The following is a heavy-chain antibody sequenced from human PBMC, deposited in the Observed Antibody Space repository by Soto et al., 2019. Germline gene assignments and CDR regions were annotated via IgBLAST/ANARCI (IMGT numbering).Heavy chain of an antibody. J-gene: IGHJ5*02. CDR2: IIPIFGTA. CDR1: GGTFSSYA. CDR3: ARDYADKNWFDP. V-gene: IGHV1-69*06. D-gene: IGHD3-9*01. Sequence: GASVKVSCKASGGTFSSYAISWVRQAPGQGLEWMGGIIPIFGTANYAQKFQGRVTITADKSTSTAYMELSSLRSGDTAVYYCARDYADKNWFDPWGQGTMVTVSS.